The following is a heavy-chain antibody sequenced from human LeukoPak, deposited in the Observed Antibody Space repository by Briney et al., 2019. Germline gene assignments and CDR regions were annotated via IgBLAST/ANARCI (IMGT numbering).Heavy chain of an antibody. CDR1: GGSFSGYY. Sequence: SETLSLTCAVYGGSFSGYYWSWIRQPPGKGLEWIGYIYYSGSTNYNPSLKSRVTISVDTSKNQFSLKLSSVTAADTAVYYCARLNVVGDYWFDPWGQGTLVTVSS. J-gene: IGHJ5*02. CDR2: IYYSGST. D-gene: IGHD2-21*02. V-gene: IGHV4-59*08. CDR3: ARLNVVGDYWFDP.